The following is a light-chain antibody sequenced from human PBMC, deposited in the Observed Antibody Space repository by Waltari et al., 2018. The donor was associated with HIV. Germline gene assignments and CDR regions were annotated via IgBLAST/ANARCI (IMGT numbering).Light chain of an antibody. J-gene: IGLJ3*02. V-gene: IGLV2-14*01. CDR2: DVS. CDR1: SSDLVYYDS. CDR3: TSYISSATPV. Sequence: QSGLTQPASVSGSPGQSITISCTGSSSDLVYYDSVSRYQHHPGKAPTVIIFDVSNRPSGIPKRCSGSKSGSTASLTISGLQAEDEAYYFCTSYISSATPVFGGGTKVTVL.